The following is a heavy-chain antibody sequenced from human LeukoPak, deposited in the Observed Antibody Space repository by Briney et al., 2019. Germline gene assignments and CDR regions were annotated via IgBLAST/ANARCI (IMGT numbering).Heavy chain of an antibody. CDR2: IYYSGST. CDR1: GASISSGSYY. V-gene: IGHV4-39*01. Sequence: PSETLSLTCSVSGASISSGSYYWGGIRQPPGKGLEGIGNIYYSGSTYYNPSLKGRVTISVDTPKNQFSLKLSSVTAADTAVYYCARPGRVFCSGGSSYSYFDYWGQGTLVTVSS. D-gene: IGHD2-15*01. J-gene: IGHJ4*02. CDR3: ARPGRVFCSGGSSYSYFDY.